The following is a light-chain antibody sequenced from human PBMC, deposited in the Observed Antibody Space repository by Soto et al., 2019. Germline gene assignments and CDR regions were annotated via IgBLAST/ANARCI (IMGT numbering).Light chain of an antibody. CDR2: DVS. CDR3: SSYTSSSTFV. Sequence: QSALTQPASVSGSPGQSITISCTGTTSDVGSYNYVSWYQQHPGKAPKLMIYDVSNRPSGVSNSVSGSKSGNTASLTISGLQAEDEADYYCSSYTSSSTFVFGTGTKLTVL. V-gene: IGLV2-14*01. CDR1: TSDVGSYNY. J-gene: IGLJ1*01.